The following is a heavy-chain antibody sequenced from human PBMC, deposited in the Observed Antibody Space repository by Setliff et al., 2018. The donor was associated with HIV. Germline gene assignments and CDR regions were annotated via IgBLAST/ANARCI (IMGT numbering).Heavy chain of an antibody. CDR1: GGSISNYY. V-gene: IGHV4-59*08. D-gene: IGHD1-26*01. CDR3: ARRMSSGSYYDY. J-gene: IGHJ4*02. Sequence: SETLSLTCTVSGGSISNYYWSWIRQPPGKGLEWIGHIYSSGSTNYNPYLKSRVTISVDTPKNQISLKLSSVTAADTAVYYCARRMSSGSYYDYWGQGTLVTVSS. CDR2: IYSSGST.